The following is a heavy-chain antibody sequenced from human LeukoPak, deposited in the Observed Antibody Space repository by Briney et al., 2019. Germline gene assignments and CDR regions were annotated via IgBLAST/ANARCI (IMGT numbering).Heavy chain of an antibody. Sequence: GGSLRLSCAASGFTFGTYSMHWVRQAPGKGLEWVALISFDESNKYYADSAKGRFGISRDNFRNTVYLQMNSLSIEDTAVYYCARDRALRSDRGSFGSWGQGTLVTVSS. J-gene: IGHJ4*02. CDR1: GFTFGTYS. V-gene: IGHV3-30*09. CDR3: ARDRALRSDRGSFGS. CDR2: ISFDESNK. D-gene: IGHD3-10*01.